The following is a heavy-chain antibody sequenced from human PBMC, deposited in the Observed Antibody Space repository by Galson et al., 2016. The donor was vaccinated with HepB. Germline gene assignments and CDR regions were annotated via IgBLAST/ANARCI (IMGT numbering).Heavy chain of an antibody. V-gene: IGHV3-33*06. CDR2: IWSDGGDK. CDR1: GFTFYSYG. CDR3: AKTIGRGLYCSSASCYGPADP. J-gene: IGHJ5*02. D-gene: IGHD2-2*01. Sequence: SLRLSCAASGFTFYSYGMHWVRQAPGKGLEWVALIWSDGGDKYYADSVEGRFTISRDNSKNTLYLQMNSLRVEDTAVYYCAKTIGRGLYCSSASCYGPADPWGQGTLVTVSS.